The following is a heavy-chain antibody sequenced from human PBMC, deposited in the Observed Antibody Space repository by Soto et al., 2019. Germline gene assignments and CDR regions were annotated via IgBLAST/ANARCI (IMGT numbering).Heavy chain of an antibody. J-gene: IGHJ4*02. D-gene: IGHD3-22*01. Sequence: GGSLRLSCAASGFTFISYWMSWFRQAPGKGLEWVANIKQDGSEKYYVDSVKGRFTISRDNAKNSLYLQMNSLRAEDTAVYYCARNTHYYDSSGLDYWGQGTLVTVPQ. CDR3: ARNTHYYDSSGLDY. CDR1: GFTFISYW. CDR2: IKQDGSEK. V-gene: IGHV3-7*01.